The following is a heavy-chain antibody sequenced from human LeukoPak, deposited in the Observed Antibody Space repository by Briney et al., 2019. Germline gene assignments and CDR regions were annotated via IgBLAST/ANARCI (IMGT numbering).Heavy chain of an antibody. J-gene: IGHJ4*02. D-gene: IGHD2-2*02. CDR1: GGSISSYY. CDR3: ARAQQYCSSTSCYTGEVDY. CDR2: IYNTGNT. Sequence: SETLSLTCTVSGGSISSYYWSWIRQPAGKGLERIRRIYNTGNTKYNPSLKSRVTISVDTSKNQFSLNLSSVTAADTAVYYCARAQQYCSSTSCYTGEVDYWGQGTLVTVSS. V-gene: IGHV4-4*07.